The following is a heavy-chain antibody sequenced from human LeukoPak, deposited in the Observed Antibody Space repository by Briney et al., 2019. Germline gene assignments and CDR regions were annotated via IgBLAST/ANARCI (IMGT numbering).Heavy chain of an antibody. CDR1: GFTFSSYA. Sequence: GGSLRLSCAASGFTFSSYAMSWVRQAPGKGLEWVSAISGCGGSMYYADSVKGRFTVSRDNSKNTLFLQMNSLRAEDTAVYYCARKRGYSGCDLQSPNWFDPWGQGTLVTVSS. D-gene: IGHD5-12*01. J-gene: IGHJ5*02. CDR2: ISGCGGSM. V-gene: IGHV3-23*01. CDR3: ARKRGYSGCDLQSPNWFDP.